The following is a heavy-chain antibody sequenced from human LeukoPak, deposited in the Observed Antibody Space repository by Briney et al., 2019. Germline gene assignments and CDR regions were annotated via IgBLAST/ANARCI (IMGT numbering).Heavy chain of an antibody. CDR1: GFTFDDYA. D-gene: IGHD6-13*01. Sequence: GGSLRLSCTASGFTFDDYAMHWVRQAPGKGLEWVSGVDWNSGSVDYADSVKGRFTISRDNAKNSLYLQMNSLRPEDTALYYCAKDRSSSWYSFDYWGQGILVTVSS. CDR2: VDWNSGSV. V-gene: IGHV3-9*01. J-gene: IGHJ4*02. CDR3: AKDRSSSWYSFDY.